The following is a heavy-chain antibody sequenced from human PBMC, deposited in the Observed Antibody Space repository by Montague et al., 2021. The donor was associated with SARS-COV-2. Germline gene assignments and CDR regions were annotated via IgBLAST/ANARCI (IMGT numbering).Heavy chain of an antibody. CDR2: INDGVTT. CDR1: SGPFSTYS. D-gene: IGHD2-2*02. CDR3: ARLGDGLVPSPILGVAPYYSYYYMDV. Sequence: SETLSLTCAVNSGPFSTYSWNSIRQPPGKGLERIGEINDGVTTHYNPSFNCRATLSAATSKSHFSLKLTSVAAADTAIYYCARLGDGLVPSPILGVAPYYSYYYMDVWGKGTTVTVSS. V-gene: IGHV4-34*01. J-gene: IGHJ6*03.